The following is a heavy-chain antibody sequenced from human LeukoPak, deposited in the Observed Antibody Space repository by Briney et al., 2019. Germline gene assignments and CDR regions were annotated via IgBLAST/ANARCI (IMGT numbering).Heavy chain of an antibody. Sequence: GGSLRLSCLVSGFSFTNYAMSWVRQAPGKGLEWVSSVSSTGGSTYYADSVKGRFTISRDKSKNTLYLQMNSLRAEDMAVYYCAKDGVGVRGVISYFDYWGQGTLVTVSS. D-gene: IGHD3-10*01. CDR1: GFSFTNYA. CDR3: AKDGVGVRGVISYFDY. V-gene: IGHV3-23*01. CDR2: VSSTGGST. J-gene: IGHJ4*02.